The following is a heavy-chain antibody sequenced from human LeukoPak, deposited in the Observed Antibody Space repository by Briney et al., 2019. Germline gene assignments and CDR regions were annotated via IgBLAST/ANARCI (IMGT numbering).Heavy chain of an antibody. CDR1: GFTLSEYE. D-gene: IGHD2-15*01. V-gene: IGHV3-48*03. Sequence: GGSLRLSCVDSGFTLSEYEMNWVRQAPGKGREWVSYISVFCTTIYYADSVKGRFTISRDNAKNSVYLQMNSLSGDDTAIYFCAGRYCRGGSCLTNYYGMDVWGQGTTVIVSS. CDR3: AGRYCRGGSCLTNYYGMDV. CDR2: ISVFCTTI. J-gene: IGHJ6*02.